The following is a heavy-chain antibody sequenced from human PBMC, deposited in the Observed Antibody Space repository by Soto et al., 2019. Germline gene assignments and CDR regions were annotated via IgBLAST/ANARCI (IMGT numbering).Heavy chain of an antibody. J-gene: IGHJ5*02. Sequence: QVQLAESGGGVVQPGRSLRLSCAASGFTFSSYGMHWVRQAPGKGLEWVAVISYDGSNKYYADSVKGRFTISRDNSKNTLYLQMNSLRAEDTAVYYCAKGGFDPWGQGTLVTVSS. V-gene: IGHV3-30*18. CDR2: ISYDGSNK. CDR1: GFTFSSYG. CDR3: AKGGFDP.